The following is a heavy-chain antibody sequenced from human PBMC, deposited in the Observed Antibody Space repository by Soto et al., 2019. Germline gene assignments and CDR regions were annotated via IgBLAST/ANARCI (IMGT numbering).Heavy chain of an antibody. D-gene: IGHD1-26*01. Sequence: PSQTLSLTCAITGDGVSSNSAGWSWVRQSPSRGLEWLGRTYYRSKWYYEYAVSVRGRITINPDTSKNQYSLQLNSVTPEDTAVYFCARGEQYSGRIFDYRGQGTLVTVSS. CDR1: GDGVSSNSAG. CDR3: ARGEQYSGRIFDY. V-gene: IGHV6-1*01. J-gene: IGHJ4*01. CDR2: TYYRSKWYY.